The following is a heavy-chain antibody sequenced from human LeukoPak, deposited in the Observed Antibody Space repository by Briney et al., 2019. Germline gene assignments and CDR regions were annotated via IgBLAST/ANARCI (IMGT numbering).Heavy chain of an antibody. D-gene: IGHD3-22*01. J-gene: IGHJ5*02. V-gene: IGHV3-23*01. CDR2: ISGSGRST. CDR1: VFTFSSYA. CDR3: AKVMIGWFDP. Sequence: GGSLRLSCAASVFTFSSYAMSWVRQAPGKGREWVSAISGSGRSTYYADPVKGRFTISRDNSKNTLYLQMNSLRAEDTAVYYCAKVMIGWFDPWGQGTLVTVSS.